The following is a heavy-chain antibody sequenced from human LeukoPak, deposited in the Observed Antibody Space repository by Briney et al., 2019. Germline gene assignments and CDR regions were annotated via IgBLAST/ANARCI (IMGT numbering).Heavy chain of an antibody. Sequence: SETLSLTCAVSGGSFSDNSCNWIRQPPGKGLEWIGEVNHSGRTNYNPSLKGRVTMSGDKSKNQLSLRLSSVTAADTAVYYCASGSEEVATLAYWGQGTLVTVFS. CDR3: ASGSEEVATLAY. CDR1: GGSFSDNS. V-gene: IGHV4-34*01. J-gene: IGHJ4*02. CDR2: VNHSGRT. D-gene: IGHD5-12*01.